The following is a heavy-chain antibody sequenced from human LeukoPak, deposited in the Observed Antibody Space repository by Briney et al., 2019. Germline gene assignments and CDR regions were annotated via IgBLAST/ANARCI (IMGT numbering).Heavy chain of an antibody. J-gene: IGHJ4*02. CDR1: GFTFSKYG. CDR2: IWYDGSNK. D-gene: IGHD2-2*01. Sequence: SGGSLRLSCAASGFTFSKYGMNWVRQAPGKGLEWVAIIWYDGSNKYFAESVMGRFTIPKDNSRNTVYLQMNRLRIQDTAVYHCARAGIDNALHYWRQGTQVPVPS. V-gene: IGHV3-33*01. CDR3: ARAGIDNALHY.